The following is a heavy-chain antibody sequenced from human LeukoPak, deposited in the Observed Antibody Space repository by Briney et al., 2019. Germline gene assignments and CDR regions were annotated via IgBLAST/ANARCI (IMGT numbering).Heavy chain of an antibody. Sequence: SETLSLTCTVSGGSISSYYWSWIRQPPGKGLEWIGYIYYSGSTNYNPSLKSRVTISVDTSKNQFSLKLSSVTAADTAVYYCARGPDYDFWSGYFYWGQGTLVTVSS. CDR3: ARGPDYDFWSGYFY. CDR2: IYYSGST. J-gene: IGHJ4*02. V-gene: IGHV4-59*01. D-gene: IGHD3-3*01. CDR1: GGSISSYY.